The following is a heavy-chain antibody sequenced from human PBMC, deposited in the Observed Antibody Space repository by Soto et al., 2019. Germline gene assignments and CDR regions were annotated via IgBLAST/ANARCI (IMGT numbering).Heavy chain of an antibody. Sequence: PGGSLRLSCAASGFTFSSYWMSWVRQAPGKGLEWVANIKQDGSEKYYVDSVKGRFTISRDNSKNTLYLQMNSLRAEDTAVYYCAKDVWEWLVHYFDYWGQGTLVTVSS. V-gene: IGHV3-7*03. J-gene: IGHJ4*02. CDR2: IKQDGSEK. D-gene: IGHD6-19*01. CDR3: AKDVWEWLVHYFDY. CDR1: GFTFSSYW.